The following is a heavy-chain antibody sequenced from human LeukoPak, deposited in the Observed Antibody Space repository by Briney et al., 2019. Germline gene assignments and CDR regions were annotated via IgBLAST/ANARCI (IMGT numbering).Heavy chain of an antibody. J-gene: IGHJ4*02. CDR1: GYTFTSYA. V-gene: IGHV7-4-1*02. Sequence: ASVKVSCKASGYTFTSYALNWVRQAPGQGLEWMGWINTNTGNPTYAQGFTGRFVFSLDTSVSTAYLQISSLKAEDTAVYYCARDLGIVGAFWGDYWGQGTLVTVSS. CDR3: ARDLGIVGAFWGDY. D-gene: IGHD1-26*01. CDR2: INTNTGNP.